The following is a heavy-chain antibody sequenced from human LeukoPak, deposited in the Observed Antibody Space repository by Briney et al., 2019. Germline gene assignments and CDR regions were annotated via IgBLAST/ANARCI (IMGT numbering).Heavy chain of an antibody. V-gene: IGHV3-23*01. J-gene: IGHJ5*02. Sequence: GASLRLSCAASGFTFSSYAMSWVRQPPGKGLEWVSAISGSGGSTYYAYSVKGRFTISRDNSKNTLYLQMNSVRAEDTAVYYCAKESSRRALLVWFDPWGQGTLVTVSS. CDR2: ISGSGGST. D-gene: IGHD1-26*01. CDR1: GFTFSSYA. CDR3: AKESSRRALLVWFDP.